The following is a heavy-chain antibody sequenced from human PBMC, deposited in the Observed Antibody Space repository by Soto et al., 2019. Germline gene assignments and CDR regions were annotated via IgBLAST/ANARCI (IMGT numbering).Heavy chain of an antibody. CDR2: INHSGST. Sequence: QVQLQQWGAGLLKPSETLSLTCAVYGGSFSGYYWSWIRQSPGKGLEWIGEINHSGSTNYNPSLKSRVTISVDTSKNQFSLKQSSVTAADTAVYYCARLYPPLRGSSWLDYWGQGTLVTVSS. J-gene: IGHJ4*02. CDR1: GGSFSGYY. V-gene: IGHV4-34*01. CDR3: ARLYPPLRGSSWLDY. D-gene: IGHD6-13*01.